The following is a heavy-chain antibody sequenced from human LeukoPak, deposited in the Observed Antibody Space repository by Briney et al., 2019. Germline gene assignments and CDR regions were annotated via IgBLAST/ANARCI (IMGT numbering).Heavy chain of an antibody. CDR1: GFTFGSYA. D-gene: IGHD6-13*01. J-gene: IGHJ4*02. CDR3: ARDLGQQGFDY. V-gene: IGHV3-72*01. CDR2: IRNKAHSYTT. Sequence: GGSLRLSCAASGFTFGSYAMSWVRRAPGKGLEWVGRIRNKAHSYTTEYAASVKGRFTVSRDDSKNSLYLQMNSLKTEDTAIYFCARDLGQQGFDYWGQGTLVTVSS.